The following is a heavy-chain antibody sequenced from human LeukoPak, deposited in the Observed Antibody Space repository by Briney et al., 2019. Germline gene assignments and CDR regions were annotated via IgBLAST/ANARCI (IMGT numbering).Heavy chain of an antibody. V-gene: IGHV3-66*02. CDR2: IYSGTST. D-gene: IGHD3-3*01. Sequence: GGSLRLSCAASGFTVSSNYMSWVRRAPGKGLEWVSIIYSGTSTYYADSVKGRFTISRDNSKNTLYLQMNSLRAEDTAMYYCARTHTIFGVVTYFDYWGQGTLVTVSS. CDR1: GFTVSSNY. J-gene: IGHJ4*02. CDR3: ARTHTIFGVVTYFDY.